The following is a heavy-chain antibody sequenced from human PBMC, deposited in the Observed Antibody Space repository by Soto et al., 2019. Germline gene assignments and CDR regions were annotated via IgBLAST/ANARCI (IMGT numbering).Heavy chain of an antibody. CDR2: IDPSDSQT. CDR1: GYSFAVYW. Sequence: PGESLKISGKGSGYSFAVYWITWVRQKPGKGLEWMGRIDPSDSQTYYSPSFRGHVTISATKSITTVFLQWSSLRASDTAMYYCARQIYDSDTGPNFQYYFDSWGQGTPVTVSS. V-gene: IGHV5-10-1*01. CDR3: ARQIYDSDTGPNFQYYFDS. J-gene: IGHJ4*02. D-gene: IGHD3-22*01.